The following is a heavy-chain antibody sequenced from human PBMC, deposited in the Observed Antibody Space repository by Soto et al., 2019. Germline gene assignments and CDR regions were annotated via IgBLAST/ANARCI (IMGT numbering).Heavy chain of an antibody. Sequence: SETLSLTCAVYGGSFSGDYWSWIRQPPGKGLEWIGEINGRGSTKYNPSLKSRVSMSVDPSKNQFSLKLTSVTAADTAVYYCARQGDSTMAIFDSWGQGGMVTVSS. V-gene: IGHV4-34*01. D-gene: IGHD5-18*01. CDR1: GGSFSGDY. CDR2: INGRGST. J-gene: IGHJ4*02. CDR3: ARQGDSTMAIFDS.